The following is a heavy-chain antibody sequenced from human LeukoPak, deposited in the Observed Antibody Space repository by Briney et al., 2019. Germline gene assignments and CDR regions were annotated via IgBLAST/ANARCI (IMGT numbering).Heavy chain of an antibody. V-gene: IGHV4-38-2*02. CDR2: IYHSGST. J-gene: IGHJ4*02. Sequence: PSETLSLTCTVSGYSVSSGYYWGWIRQPPGKGLEWIGSIYHSGSTYYNPSLKSRVTISVDTSKNQFSLKLSSVTAADTAVYYCARAIEVGAMTPFDYWGQGTLVTVSS. CDR3: ARAIEVGAMTPFDY. CDR1: GYSVSSGYY. D-gene: IGHD1-26*01.